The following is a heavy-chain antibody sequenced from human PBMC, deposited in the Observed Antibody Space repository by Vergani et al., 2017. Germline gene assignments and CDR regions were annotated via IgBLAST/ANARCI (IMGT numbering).Heavy chain of an antibody. CDR1: GFTFSSYA. Sequence: EVQLVESGGGLVQPGGSLRLSCAASGFTFSSYAMSWVRQAPGKGLEWVSAISGSGGSTYYADSVKGRFTISRDNSKNTLYLQMNSLRAEDSAVYYCAKVVSSSSYYYYYMDVWGKGTTVTVSS. CDR3: AKVVSSSSYYYYYMDV. CDR2: ISGSGGST. D-gene: IGHD6-6*01. V-gene: IGHV3-23*04. J-gene: IGHJ6*03.